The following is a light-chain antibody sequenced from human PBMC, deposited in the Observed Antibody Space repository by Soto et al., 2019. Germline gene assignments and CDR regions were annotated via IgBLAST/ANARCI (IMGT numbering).Light chain of an antibody. Sequence: QSALTQPPSASGSTGQSVTISCTETSSDVGGYKYASWYQHHPGKATKVVIYEVTKRPSGVPDRFAGSQSGNTASLTVSGLQAEDEADYYCSSYAGTNNVVFGGGTKLTVL. CDR2: EVT. CDR3: SSYAGTNNVV. J-gene: IGLJ2*01. CDR1: SSDVGGYKY. V-gene: IGLV2-8*01.